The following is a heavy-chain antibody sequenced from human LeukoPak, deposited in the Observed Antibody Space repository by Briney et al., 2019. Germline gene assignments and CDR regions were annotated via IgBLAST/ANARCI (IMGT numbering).Heavy chain of an antibody. V-gene: IGHV3-48*03. J-gene: IGHJ4*02. Sequence: PGGSLRLSCAASGFTFSSHEMNWVRKAPGKGLEWVSYISEGGDLIYYAEFVKGRFTVSRDNAKNVLFLQMSGPRVEDTAVYYCARDSGSGTSGNEFDYWGQGTLVSVSS. CDR1: GFTFSSHE. D-gene: IGHD1/OR15-1a*01. CDR2: ISEGGDLI. CDR3: ARDSGSGTSGNEFDY.